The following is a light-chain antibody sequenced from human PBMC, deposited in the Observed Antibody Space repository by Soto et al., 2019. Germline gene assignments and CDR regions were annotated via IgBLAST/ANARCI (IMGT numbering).Light chain of an antibody. Sequence: AIRMTQSPSSLSASTGDRVTITCRASQGISSYLAWYQQKPGKAPKLLIYAASTLQSGVPSRFSGSGSGTDFTLTISRLEPEDFAVYYCQQYGSSQRTFGQGTKVDIK. CDR3: QQYGSSQRT. CDR1: QGISSY. CDR2: AAS. J-gene: IGKJ1*01. V-gene: IGKV1-8*01.